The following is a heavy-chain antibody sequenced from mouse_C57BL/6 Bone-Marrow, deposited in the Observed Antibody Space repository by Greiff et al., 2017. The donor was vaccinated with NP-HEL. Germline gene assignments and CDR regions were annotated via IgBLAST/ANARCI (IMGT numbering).Heavy chain of an antibody. V-gene: IGHV14-1*01. CDR1: GFNIKDYY. J-gene: IGHJ2*01. Sequence: VQLQQSGAELVRPGASVKLSCTASGFNIKDYYMFCLMFSSQQRLEWIGRIDPQDGDTEYAPKFQGKATMTADTSSNTAYLQLSSLTSEDTAVYYCTTRGPIRDYWGQGTTLTVAS. D-gene: IGHD6-5*01. CDR3: TTRGPIRDY. CDR2: IDPQDGDT.